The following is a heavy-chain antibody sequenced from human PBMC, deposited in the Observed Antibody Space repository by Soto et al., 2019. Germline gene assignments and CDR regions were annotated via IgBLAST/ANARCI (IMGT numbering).Heavy chain of an antibody. CDR3: ARDNRAAAGTGAFDI. D-gene: IGHD6-13*01. CDR1: GFTFSSYA. Sequence: GGSLRLSCAASGFTFSSYAMHWVRQAPGKGLEWVAVISYDGSNKYYADSVKGRFTISRDNSKNTLYLQMNSLRAEDTAVYYCARDNRAAAGTGAFDIWGQGTMVTVSS. J-gene: IGHJ3*02. CDR2: ISYDGSNK. V-gene: IGHV3-30*04.